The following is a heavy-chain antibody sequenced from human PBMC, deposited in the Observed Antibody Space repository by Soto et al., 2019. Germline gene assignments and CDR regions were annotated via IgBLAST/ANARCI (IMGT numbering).Heavy chain of an antibody. CDR3: VIDQLPPSYYFDGSGYYFRTFDY. J-gene: IGHJ4*01. D-gene: IGHD3-22*01. Sequence: ASVKVSCKAPGYTFTNYGISWLRQAPGQGPEWMGWISVYNGNTNYAQKLQGRVTMTTDTSTNTAYMELRSLRSDDTAVYYCVIDQLPPSYYFDGSGYYFRTFDYWGQ. V-gene: IGHV1-18*01. CDR1: GYTFTNYG. CDR2: ISVYNGNT.